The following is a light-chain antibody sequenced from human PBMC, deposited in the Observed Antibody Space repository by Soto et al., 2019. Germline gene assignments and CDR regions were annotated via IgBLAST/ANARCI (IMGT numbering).Light chain of an antibody. Sequence: EIVLTQSPGTLSLSPGEGGTLSCRASQSVSSSFLAWYQQTPGQAPRLLIYGASNSATGIPDRFSGSVSGTDFSITISRLEPEDCAVYYCQQYGSSPVTFRGGDKVEIK. J-gene: IGKJ4*01. CDR1: QSVSSSF. CDR2: GAS. V-gene: IGKV3-20*01. CDR3: QQYGSSPVT.